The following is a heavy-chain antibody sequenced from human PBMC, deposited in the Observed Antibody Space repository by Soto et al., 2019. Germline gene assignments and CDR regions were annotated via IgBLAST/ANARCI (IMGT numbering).Heavy chain of an antibody. J-gene: IGHJ4*02. V-gene: IGHV3-9*01. CDR3: VRDSSHGSGSARGNYFDF. CDR1: GFTFDDYA. CDR2: INWNGARI. D-gene: IGHD3-10*01. Sequence: EVQLVESGGGLVQPGRSLRLSCETFGFTFDDYAIHWVRQGPGNGLEWVSGINWNGARIDYADSVKGRFAISRHDARKSVYLQMNSLRPEDTALYYCVRDSSHGSGSARGNYFDFWGQGTLLTVSS.